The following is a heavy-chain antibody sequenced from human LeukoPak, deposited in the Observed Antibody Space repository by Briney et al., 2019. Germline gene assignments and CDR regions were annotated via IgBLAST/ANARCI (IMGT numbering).Heavy chain of an antibody. Sequence: ASVKVSCKASGYTFTGYYMHWVRQAPGQGLEWMGWINPNSGGTNYAQKFQGRVTMTRDTSISTAYMELSRLRSDDTAVYYCARDTGYCSGGSCYKNWFDPWGQGTLVTVSS. V-gene: IGHV1-2*02. J-gene: IGHJ5*02. D-gene: IGHD2-15*01. CDR2: INPNSGGT. CDR3: ARDTGYCSGGSCYKNWFDP. CDR1: GYTFTGYY.